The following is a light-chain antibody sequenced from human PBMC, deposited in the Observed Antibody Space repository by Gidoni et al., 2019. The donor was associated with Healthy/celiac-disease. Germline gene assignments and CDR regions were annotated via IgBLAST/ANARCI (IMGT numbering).Light chain of an antibody. CDR2: GAS. CDR1: QSVSSSY. J-gene: IGKJ2*03. Sequence: IVLTQSPGTLSLSPGERATPSCRASQSVSSSYLAWYQQKPGQAPRLLIYGASSRATGIPDRFSGSGSGTDFTLTISRLEPEDFAVYYCQQLYSFGQGTKLEIK. CDR3: QQLYS. V-gene: IGKV3-20*01.